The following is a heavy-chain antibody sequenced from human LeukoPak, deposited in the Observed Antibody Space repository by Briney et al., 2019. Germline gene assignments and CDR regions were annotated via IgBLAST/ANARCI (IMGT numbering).Heavy chain of an antibody. J-gene: IGHJ4*02. CDR1: GFTLSNSW. V-gene: IGHV3-74*01. CDR2: TNGDGNDI. D-gene: IGHD6-13*01. Sequence: GGSLRLSCAVSGFTLSNSWMHWVRQAPGKGLVWVARTNGDGNDISYADSVKGRFTISRDNSKNTLYLRMNSLRAEDTAVYYCARSIPYGTTWYGRSDYWGQGTLVTVSS. CDR3: ARSIPYGTTWYGRSDY.